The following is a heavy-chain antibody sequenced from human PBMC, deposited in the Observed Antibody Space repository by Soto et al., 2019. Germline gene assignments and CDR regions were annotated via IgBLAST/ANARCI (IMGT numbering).Heavy chain of an antibody. D-gene: IGHD3-3*01. J-gene: IGHJ4*02. Sequence: GGSLRLSCAASEFPFSIYTITWVRQATGKGLEWVSTISNDGGDKNYADSVKGRFAISRDNSKNTLYLQMNSLRAEDTAVYYCASAGRFLEWLYFDYWGQGTLVTVSS. V-gene: IGHV3-23*01. CDR2: ISNDGGDK. CDR1: EFPFSIYT. CDR3: ASAGRFLEWLYFDY.